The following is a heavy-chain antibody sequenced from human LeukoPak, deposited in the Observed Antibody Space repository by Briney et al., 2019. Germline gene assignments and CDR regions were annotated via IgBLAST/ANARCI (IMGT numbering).Heavy chain of an antibody. CDR1: GFTFSSYG. CDR3: AKGYYYMDV. Sequence: GGSLRLSCAASGFTFSSYGMHWVRQAPGKGLEWVAVISYDGSDKYYADSVKGRFTISRDNSKNTLYLQMNSLRGEDTALYYCAKGYYYMDVWGKGTTVTVSS. V-gene: IGHV3-30*18. J-gene: IGHJ6*03. CDR2: ISYDGSDK.